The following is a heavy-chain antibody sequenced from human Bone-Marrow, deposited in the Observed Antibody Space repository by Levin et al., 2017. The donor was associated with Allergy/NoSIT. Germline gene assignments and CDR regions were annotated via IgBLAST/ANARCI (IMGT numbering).Heavy chain of an antibody. CDR3: AKDLSPRIAVTGNIEY. D-gene: IGHD6-19*01. Sequence: SCAASGFTFNDYTMHWVRQAPQRGLEWVSLISWDASTTYYADSVRGRFTISRDNSKNALYLQMNSLTTEDTALYYCAKDLSPRIAVTGNIEYWGQGTLVTASS. V-gene: IGHV3-43*01. CDR2: ISWDASTT. CDR1: GFTFNDYT. J-gene: IGHJ4*02.